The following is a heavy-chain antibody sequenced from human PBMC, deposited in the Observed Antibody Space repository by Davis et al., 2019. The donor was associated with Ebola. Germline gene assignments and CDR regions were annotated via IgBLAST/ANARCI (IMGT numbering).Heavy chain of an antibody. CDR2: INSDGSST. V-gene: IGHV3-74*01. J-gene: IGHJ3*02. CDR3: ASDGIFGVVWAFDI. D-gene: IGHD3-3*01. Sequence: HTGGSLRLSCAASGFTFSSYWMHWVRQAPGKGLVWVSRINSDGSSTSYADSVKGRFTISRDNAKNTLYLQMNSLRAEDTAVYYCASDGIFGVVWAFDIWGQGTMVTVSS. CDR1: GFTFSSYW.